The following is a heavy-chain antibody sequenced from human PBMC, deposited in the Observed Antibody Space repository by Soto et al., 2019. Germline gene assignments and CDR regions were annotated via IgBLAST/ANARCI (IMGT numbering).Heavy chain of an antibody. V-gene: IGHV1-18*04. CDR2: ISAYNGNT. CDR1: GYTFTSYG. D-gene: IGHD3-22*01. Sequence: ASVKVSCKASGYTFTSYGISWVRQAPGQGLEWMRWISAYNGNTNYAQKLQGRVTMTTDTSTSTAYMELRSLRSDDTAVYYCARDRITMIVVANDAFDIWGQGTMVTVS. CDR3: ARDRITMIVVANDAFDI. J-gene: IGHJ3*02.